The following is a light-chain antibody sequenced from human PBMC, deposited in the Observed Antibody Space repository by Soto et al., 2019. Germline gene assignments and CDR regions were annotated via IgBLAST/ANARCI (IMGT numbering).Light chain of an antibody. CDR3: QKYNSAPWT. V-gene: IGKV1-27*01. Sequence: DIQMTQSPSSLSASVGDRVTITCRASQGISNYLAWYQQQPGKVPKLLIYVASTLQSGVQSRFSGSGSGTEFTLTISSLQPEDVATYYCQKYNSAPWTFGQGTKVEIK. CDR2: VAS. CDR1: QGISNY. J-gene: IGKJ1*01.